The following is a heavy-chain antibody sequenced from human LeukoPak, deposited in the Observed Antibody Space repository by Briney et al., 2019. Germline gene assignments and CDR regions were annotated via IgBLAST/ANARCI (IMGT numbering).Heavy chain of an antibody. V-gene: IGHV4-34*01. CDR1: GGSFSGYY. CDR2: INHSGST. CDR3: ARAYYGSGNTYYFDY. J-gene: IGHJ4*02. Sequence: SETLSLTCAVYGGSFSGYYWSWIRQPPGKGLEGIGEINHSGSTNYNPSLKSRVTISVDTSKNQFSLKLRSVTAADTAMYYCARAYYGSGNTYYFDYWGQGTLVTVSS. D-gene: IGHD3-10*01.